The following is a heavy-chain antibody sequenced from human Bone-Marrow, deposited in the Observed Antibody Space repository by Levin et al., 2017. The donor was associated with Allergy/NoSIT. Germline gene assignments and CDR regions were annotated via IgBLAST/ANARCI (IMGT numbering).Heavy chain of an antibody. CDR2: VSGSGVGT. CDR3: AKDKRYCSGDSCRDPYYFDF. Sequence: GGSLRLSCAASGFPFSTYGLSWVRQAPGKGLEWVSAVSGSGVGTYYADSVKGRFTISRDNSKNTLHLQMNSLRAEDTAVYYCAKDKRYCSGDSCRDPYYFDFWGQGTLVTVSS. J-gene: IGHJ4*02. CDR1: GFPFSTYG. V-gene: IGHV3-23*01. D-gene: IGHD2-15*01.